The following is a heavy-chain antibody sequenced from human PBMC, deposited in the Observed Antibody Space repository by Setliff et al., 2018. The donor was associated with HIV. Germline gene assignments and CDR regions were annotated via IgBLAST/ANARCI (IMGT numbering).Heavy chain of an antibody. Sequence: ASVKVSCKASGYRFTDYCMVWVRQAPGQGLEWMGWMNPNSGDTNCAQNLQDRVTMTWDTSISTAYMELSRLRSDDTALYYCARDPIRGYISEGYFDVWGRGTPVTVSS. CDR3: ARDPIRGYISEGYFDV. V-gene: IGHV1-2*02. CDR1: GYRFTDYC. D-gene: IGHD5-18*01. CDR2: MNPNSGDT. J-gene: IGHJ2*01.